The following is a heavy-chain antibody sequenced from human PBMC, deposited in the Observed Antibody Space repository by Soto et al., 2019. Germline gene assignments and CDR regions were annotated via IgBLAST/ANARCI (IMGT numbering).Heavy chain of an antibody. V-gene: IGHV1-24*01. Sequence: ASVKVSCKVSGYTLTELSMHWVRRAPGKGLEWMGGFDPEDGETIYAQKFQGRVTMTEDTSTDTAYMELSSLRSEDTAVYYCATPRGYSYGRNAYFDYWGQGTLVTVSS. J-gene: IGHJ4*02. D-gene: IGHD5-18*01. CDR3: ATPRGYSYGRNAYFDY. CDR2: FDPEDGET. CDR1: GYTLTELS.